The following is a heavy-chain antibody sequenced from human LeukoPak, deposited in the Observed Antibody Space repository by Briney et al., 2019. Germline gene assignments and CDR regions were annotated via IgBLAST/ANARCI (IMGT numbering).Heavy chain of an antibody. CDR3: ARDFLVESAAGPFDY. D-gene: IGHD6-13*01. CDR2: IIPIFDTA. J-gene: IGHJ4*02. Sequence: VASVKVSCKASGGTFSSYAISWVRQAPGQGLEWMGGIIPIFDTANYAQKFQGRVTITADESTSTAYMELSSLRSEDTAVYYCARDFLVESAAGPFDYWGQGTLVTVSS. V-gene: IGHV1-69*01. CDR1: GGTFSSYA.